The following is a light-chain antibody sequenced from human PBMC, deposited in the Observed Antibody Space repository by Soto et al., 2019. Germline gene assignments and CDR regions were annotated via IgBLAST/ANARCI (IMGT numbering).Light chain of an antibody. Sequence: QSALTQPASVSGSPGQSITISCTGTSSDVGGYNYVSWYQQHPGKAPKLMIYEVSNRPSGVSDRFSGSKSGNTASLTISGLQAEDEAGYYCSSYTSSSTRLFGGGTKLTVL. V-gene: IGLV2-14*01. J-gene: IGLJ2*01. CDR2: EVS. CDR1: SSDVGGYNY. CDR3: SSYTSSSTRL.